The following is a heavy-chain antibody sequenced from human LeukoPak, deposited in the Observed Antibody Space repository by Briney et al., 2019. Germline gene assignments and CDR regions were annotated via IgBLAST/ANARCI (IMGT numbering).Heavy chain of an antibody. J-gene: IGHJ4*02. CDR2: ITSNGGST. V-gene: IGHV3-64*02. Sequence: GGSLRLSCAASGFTFRSYGMHWVRQAPGKGLVFVSAITSNGGSTYYADSVEGRFTIFRDNSKNTLYLQMGSLRAEDMAVYYCAKSYSSAYGLPDYWGQGTLVTVSS. CDR3: AKSYSSAYGLPDY. D-gene: IGHD6-19*01. CDR1: GFTFRSYG.